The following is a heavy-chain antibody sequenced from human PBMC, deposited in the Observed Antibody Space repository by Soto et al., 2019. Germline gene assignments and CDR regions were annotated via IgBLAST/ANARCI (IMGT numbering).Heavy chain of an antibody. Sequence: ASVKVSCKASGYTFTSYGISWVRQAPGQGLEWMGWISAYNGNTNYAQKLQGRVTMTTDTSTSTAYMELRSLRSDDTAVYYCARDPVQLERPSSSNWSDPWGQGTLVTVSS. CDR3: ARDPVQLERPSSSNWSDP. CDR2: ISAYNGNT. D-gene: IGHD1-1*01. V-gene: IGHV1-18*01. J-gene: IGHJ5*02. CDR1: GYTFTSYG.